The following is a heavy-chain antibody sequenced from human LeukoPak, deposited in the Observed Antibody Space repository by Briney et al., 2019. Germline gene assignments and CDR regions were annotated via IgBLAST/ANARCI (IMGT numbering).Heavy chain of an antibody. CDR1: GFTFSSYS. CDR3: ARVGHNTYYDILTGPDY. D-gene: IGHD3-9*01. Sequence: GGSLRLSCAVSGFTFSSYSMNWVRQAPGKGLEWVSSISSSSSYIYYADSVKGRFTISRDNAKNSLYLQMNSLRAEDTAVYYCARVGHNTYYDILTGPDYWGQGTLVTVSS. CDR2: ISSSSSYI. J-gene: IGHJ4*02. V-gene: IGHV3-21*01.